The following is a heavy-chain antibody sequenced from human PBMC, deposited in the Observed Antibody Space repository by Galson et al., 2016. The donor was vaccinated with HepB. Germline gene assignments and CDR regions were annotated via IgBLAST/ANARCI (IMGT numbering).Heavy chain of an antibody. J-gene: IGHJ5*02. Sequence: SVKVSCKASGYTFTGYYMHWVRQAPGQGLEWMGWINPNSGGTYYAQKFQGRVTMTRDTSMSTVYMELSRLRSDDTAVYYCARDSVFNYFDPWGQGTLVTVSS. CDR2: INPNSGGT. CDR3: ARDSVFNYFDP. V-gene: IGHV1-2*02. CDR1: GYTFTGYY. D-gene: IGHD2-8*01.